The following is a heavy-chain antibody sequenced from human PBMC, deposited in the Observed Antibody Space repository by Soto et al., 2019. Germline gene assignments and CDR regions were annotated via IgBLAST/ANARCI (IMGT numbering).Heavy chain of an antibody. J-gene: IGHJ4*02. Sequence: QVQLQESGPGLVKPSETLSLTCTVSGGSISSYYWSWIRQAPGKGLEWIGYIHFSGSTKYNPSLNSRVTTSIATSNNQFSLKVTSVTASDTAVYYCARQYSNAFDYWGQGTLVTVSS. CDR2: IHFSGST. CDR1: GGSISSYY. CDR3: ARQYSNAFDY. D-gene: IGHD1-26*01. V-gene: IGHV4-59*08.